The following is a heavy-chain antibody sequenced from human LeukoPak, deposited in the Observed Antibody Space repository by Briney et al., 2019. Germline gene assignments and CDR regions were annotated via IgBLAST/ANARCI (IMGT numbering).Heavy chain of an antibody. CDR1: GYTFTGYY. V-gene: IGHV1-2*02. D-gene: IGHD6-13*01. CDR3: ASMEVLPPYSSSWSLGY. J-gene: IGHJ4*02. CDR2: INPNSGGT. Sequence: ASVKVSFKASGYTFTGYYMHWVRQAPGQGLDWMGWINPNSGGTNYAQKFQGRVTMTRDTSISTAYMELSRLRSDDTAVYYCASMEVLPPYSSSWSLGYWGQGTLVTVSS.